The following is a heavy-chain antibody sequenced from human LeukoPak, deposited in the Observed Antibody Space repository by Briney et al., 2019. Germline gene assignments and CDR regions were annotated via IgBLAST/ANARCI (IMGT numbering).Heavy chain of an antibody. D-gene: IGHD5-12*01. Sequence: ASVKVSCKASGGTLSSYAINWVRQATGQGLERMGWMNPDSGNTGYAQKFQGRVTMTRNTSISTAYMELSSLRSEDTAVYYCARGRKWLRLGRWFDPWGQGTLVTVSS. V-gene: IGHV1-8*02. CDR2: MNPDSGNT. CDR3: ARGRKWLRLGRWFDP. CDR1: GGTLSSYA. J-gene: IGHJ5*02.